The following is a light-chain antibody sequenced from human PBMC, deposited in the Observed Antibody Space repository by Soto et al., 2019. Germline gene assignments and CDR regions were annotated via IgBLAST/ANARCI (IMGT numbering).Light chain of an antibody. Sequence: EIVMTQSPATLSVSPGDRASLSCRASQSIRSNLAWYQQRPGQAPRLLIYAASSRATGVPARFSGTESGTEFTLTISSLQADDSAVYYCQQYSDWPLSFGQGTKVEIK. J-gene: IGKJ1*01. CDR3: QQYSDWPLS. V-gene: IGKV3-15*01. CDR2: AAS. CDR1: QSIRSN.